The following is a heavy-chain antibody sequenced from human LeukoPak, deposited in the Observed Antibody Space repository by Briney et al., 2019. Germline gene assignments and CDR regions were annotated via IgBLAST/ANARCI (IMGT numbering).Heavy chain of an antibody. J-gene: IGHJ3*02. CDR2: IKQDGSEK. Sequence: GGSLRLSCAASGFVCGSYWMSWVRQAPGKGLEWVAKIKQDGSEKYYMDSVKGRFTISRDNAQNSLSLQIHSLRAEDTAEYYCAREVDYRAFDIWGRGTMVIVSS. CDR3: AREVDYRAFDI. CDR1: GFVCGSYW. D-gene: IGHD3-10*01. V-gene: IGHV3-7*01.